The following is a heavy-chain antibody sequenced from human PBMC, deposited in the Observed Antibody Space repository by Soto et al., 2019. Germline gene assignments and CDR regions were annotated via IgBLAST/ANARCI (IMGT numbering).Heavy chain of an antibody. CDR2: IIHSGRT. CDR1: GDSIINNNW. CDR3: ATAFGGWPPDS. V-gene: IGHV4-4*02. Sequence: SETLSLTCTVSGDSIINNNWWSWVRQPPGKGLEWIGEIIHSGRTNYNPSLKSRVAISVDTSKSQFSLKVTSVTAADTAVYFCATAFGGWPPDSWGQGTLVTVSS. J-gene: IGHJ4*02. D-gene: IGHD6-19*01.